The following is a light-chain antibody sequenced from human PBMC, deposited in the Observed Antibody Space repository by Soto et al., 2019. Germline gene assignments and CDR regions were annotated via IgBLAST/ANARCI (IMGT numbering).Light chain of an antibody. CDR2: AAS. V-gene: IGKV1-9*01. CDR3: QQLNSYLT. Sequence: DIQLTQSPSFLSASVGDRVTITCRASQGISSYLAWYQQKPGKAPKPLIYAASTLQSGVPSRFSGSGSGTEFTLTTSSLQPEDFATYYCQQLNSYLTFGGGTKVDIK. J-gene: IGKJ4*01. CDR1: QGISSY.